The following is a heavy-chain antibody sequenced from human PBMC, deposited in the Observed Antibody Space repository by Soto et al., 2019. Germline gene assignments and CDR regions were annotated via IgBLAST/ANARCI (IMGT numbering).Heavy chain of an antibody. CDR3: ARDRRGYYNWFDP. D-gene: IGHD3-22*01. CDR2: IWYDGSNK. CDR1: GFTFSSYG. J-gene: IGHJ5*02. Sequence: GGSLRLSCAASGFTFSSYGMHWVRQAPGKGLEWVAVIWYDGSNKYYADSVKGRFTISRDNSKNTLYLQMNSLRAEDTAVYYCARDRRGYYNWFDPWGQGTLVTVSS. V-gene: IGHV3-33*01.